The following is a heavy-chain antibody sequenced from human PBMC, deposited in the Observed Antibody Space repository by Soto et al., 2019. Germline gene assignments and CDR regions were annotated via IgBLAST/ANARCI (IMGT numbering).Heavy chain of an antibody. V-gene: IGHV3-23*01. D-gene: IGHD1-7*01. CDR2: ISGSGGNT. Sequence: TGGSLRLSCAASGFTFSNYAMSWVRQAPGEGLEWVSAISGSGGNTYYADSVKGRFTISRDNSKNTLYLQMNSLRAEDTAIYYCAKDATGTTRKFDYWGQGTXVTVSS. J-gene: IGHJ4*02. CDR3: AKDATGTTRKFDY. CDR1: GFTFSNYA.